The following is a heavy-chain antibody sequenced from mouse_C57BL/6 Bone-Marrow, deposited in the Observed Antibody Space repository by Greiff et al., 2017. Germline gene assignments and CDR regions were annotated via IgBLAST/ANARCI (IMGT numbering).Heavy chain of an antibody. J-gene: IGHJ1*03. CDR1: GFTFNTYA. Sequence: DVKLVESGGGLVQPKGSLKLSCAASGFTFNTYAMHWVRQAPGKGLEWVARIRSKSSNYATYYADSVKDRFTISRDDSQSMLYLQMNNLKTEDTAMYYCVRADYYGSSYWYFDVWGTGTTVTVSS. D-gene: IGHD1-1*01. CDR2: IRSKSSNYAT. CDR3: VRADYYGSSYWYFDV. V-gene: IGHV10-3*01.